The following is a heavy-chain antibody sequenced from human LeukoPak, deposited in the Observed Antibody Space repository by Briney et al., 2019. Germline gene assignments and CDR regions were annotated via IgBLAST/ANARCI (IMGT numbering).Heavy chain of an antibody. CDR1: GGSISSYY. Sequence: SETLSLTCIVSGGSISSYYWSWIRQPPGKGLEWIGYIYYSGSTNYNPSLKSRVTISVDTSKNQFSLKLSSVTAADTAVYYCARFSGSYTYYYYYYYMDVWGKGTTVTVSS. J-gene: IGHJ6*03. D-gene: IGHD1-26*01. V-gene: IGHV4-59*01. CDR2: IYYSGST. CDR3: ARFSGSYTYYYYYYYMDV.